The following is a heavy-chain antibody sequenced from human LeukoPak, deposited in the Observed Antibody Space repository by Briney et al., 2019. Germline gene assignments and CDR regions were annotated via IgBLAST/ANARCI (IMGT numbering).Heavy chain of an antibody. J-gene: IGHJ4*02. D-gene: IGHD6-6*01. V-gene: IGHV3-30*02. Sequence: GGSLKLSCAASEFAFSKHGMDWVRQAPGKGLEWVAFIRYDASNKYYADSVKGQFTISRDNSKNTLYLQMNSLTAKDMAVYYCAKTAPRSIGVWDYWGQGTLVTVSS. CDR3: AKTAPRSIGVWDY. CDR1: EFAFSKHG. CDR2: IRYDASNK.